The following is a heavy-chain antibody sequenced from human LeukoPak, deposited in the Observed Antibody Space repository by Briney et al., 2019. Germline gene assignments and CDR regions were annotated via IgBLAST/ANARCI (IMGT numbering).Heavy chain of an antibody. CDR2: IYYSGST. V-gene: IGHV4-39*07. D-gene: IGHD2-15*01. Sequence: SETLSLTCTVSGGSISSSSYYWGWIRQPPGKGLEWIGSIYYSGSTYYNPSLKSRVTISVDTSKNQFSLKLSSVTAADTAVYYCARAPADIVVVVAAFDPWGQGTLVTVSS. CDR3: ARAPADIVVVVAAFDP. J-gene: IGHJ5*02. CDR1: GGSISSSSYY.